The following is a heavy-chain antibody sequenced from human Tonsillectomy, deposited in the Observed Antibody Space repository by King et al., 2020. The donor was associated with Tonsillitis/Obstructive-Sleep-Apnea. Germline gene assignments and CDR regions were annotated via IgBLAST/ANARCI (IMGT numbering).Heavy chain of an antibody. J-gene: IGHJ6*03. CDR1: GYTFTSYA. CDR2: INTNTWNP. V-gene: IGHV7-4-1*02. D-gene: IGHD2-2*01. CDR3: AREDIVVVPAAMRYYYYYMDV. Sequence: QLVQSGSELKKPGAAVKVSCKASGYTFTSYAMKWVRQAPGQGLEWMGWINTNTWNPTYAQGFTGRFVFSLDTTVITAYLQISSLKAEDTAVYYCAREDIVVVPAAMRYYYYYMDVWGKGTTVTVSS.